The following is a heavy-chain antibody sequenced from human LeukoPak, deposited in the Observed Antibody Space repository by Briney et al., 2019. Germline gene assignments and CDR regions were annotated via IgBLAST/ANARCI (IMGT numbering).Heavy chain of an antibody. CDR2: IYYSGST. CDR1: GGSISSYY. Sequence: TPSETLSLTCTVSGGSISSYYWSWIRQPPGKGLEWIGYIYYSGSTNYNPSLKSRVTISVDTSKNQFSLKLSSVTAADTAVYYCASGPLGYCSGGRCSGWFDPWGQGTLVTVSS. CDR3: ASGPLGYCSGGRCSGWFDP. D-gene: IGHD2-15*01. V-gene: IGHV4-59*01. J-gene: IGHJ5*02.